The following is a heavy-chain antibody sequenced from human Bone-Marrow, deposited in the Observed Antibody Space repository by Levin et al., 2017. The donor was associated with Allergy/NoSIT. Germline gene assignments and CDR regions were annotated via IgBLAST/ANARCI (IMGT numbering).Heavy chain of an antibody. CDR2: ISAYNGNT. Sequence: ASVKVSCKASGYNFNIYGLSWVRQAPGQGLEWMGWISAYNGNTDYSQKFQDRLTLTRDTSTTTIYIELRSLTTDDTAIYYCARVDYAGRGGYYAYWGQGTRVTVSS. V-gene: IGHV1-18*01. J-gene: IGHJ4*02. CDR3: ARVDYAGRGGYYAY. D-gene: IGHD3-3*01. CDR1: GYNFNIYG.